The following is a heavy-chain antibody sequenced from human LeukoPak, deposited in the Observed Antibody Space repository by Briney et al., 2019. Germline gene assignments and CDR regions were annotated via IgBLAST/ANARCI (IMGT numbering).Heavy chain of an antibody. CDR1: GFIFSSYA. CDR2: ISGSGGST. J-gene: IGHJ4*02. CDR3: AKGETVTTTSFDY. D-gene: IGHD4-17*01. V-gene: IGHV3-23*01. Sequence: PGGSLRLSCAASGFIFSSYAMSWVRQAPGKGLEWVSAISGSGGSTYYADSVKGRSTISRDNSKNTLYLQVNSLRAEDTAVYYCAKGETVTTTSFDYWGQGTLVTVSS.